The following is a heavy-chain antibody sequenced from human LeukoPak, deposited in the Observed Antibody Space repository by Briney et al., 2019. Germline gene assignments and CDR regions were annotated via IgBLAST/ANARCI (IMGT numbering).Heavy chain of an antibody. CDR2: IYSGGST. CDR1: GFTVSSNY. Sequence: GGSLRLSCAASGFTVSSNYMSWVRQAPGKGLEWVSVIYSGGSTYYADSVKGRFTISRDNSKNTLYLQMNSLRAEDTVVYYCASHKPGVVADFWGQGALVIVSS. V-gene: IGHV3-66*02. CDR3: ASHKPGVVADF. J-gene: IGHJ4*02. D-gene: IGHD5-12*01.